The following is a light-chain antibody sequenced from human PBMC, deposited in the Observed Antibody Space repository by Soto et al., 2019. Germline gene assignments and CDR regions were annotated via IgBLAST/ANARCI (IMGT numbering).Light chain of an antibody. Sequence: EIVLTPSPCTLSLSPGDRAILSCRASQNVSSSYLAWYQQKPSQAPRLLIYGASSRATCIPDRFSGSESGTDFTLTVSRLEPEDFAVYYCQQYVSSPWTFGQGTKVDIK. CDR1: QNVSSSY. J-gene: IGKJ1*01. V-gene: IGKV3-20*01. CDR2: GAS. CDR3: QQYVSSPWT.